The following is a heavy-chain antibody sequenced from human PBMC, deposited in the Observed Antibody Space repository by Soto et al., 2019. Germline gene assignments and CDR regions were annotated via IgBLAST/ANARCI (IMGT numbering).Heavy chain of an antibody. CDR2: ISAYNGNT. CDR1: GYTFTTYG. J-gene: IGHJ3*02. Sequence: QVQLVQSGGEVKKPGSSVKVSCKASGYTFTTYGISWVRQAPGQGLEWMGWISAYNGNTSYAHKLQGRVTMTTDTFTSTAYMEMRSLISVDTAVYYCARVFFLLFAFYIWGQGKMVIGSS. CDR3: ARVFFLLFAFYI. D-gene: IGHD3-10*01. V-gene: IGHV1-18*01.